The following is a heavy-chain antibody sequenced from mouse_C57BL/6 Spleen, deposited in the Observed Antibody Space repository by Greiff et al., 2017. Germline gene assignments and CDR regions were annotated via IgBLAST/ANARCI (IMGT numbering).Heavy chain of an antibody. CDR2: IWGDGGT. J-gene: IGHJ1*03. CDR3: AKRGLDYYGSRNWYFDV. D-gene: IGHD1-1*01. Sequence: QVQLQQSGPGLVAPSQSLSITCTVSGFSLTSYGVSWVRQPPGKGLEWLGVIWGDGGTNYHSALISRLRISKDNSTSQVFLKLNSLQTDDTATYYCAKRGLDYYGSRNWYFDVWGTGTTVTVSS. CDR1: GFSLTSYG. V-gene: IGHV2-3*01.